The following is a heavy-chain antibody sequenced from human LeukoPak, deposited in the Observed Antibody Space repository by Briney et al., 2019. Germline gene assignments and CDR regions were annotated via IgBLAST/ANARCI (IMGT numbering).Heavy chain of an antibody. CDR3: AKGWYFDL. Sequence: GGSLRLSCGAAGFTVSTNFMGWVRQPPGKGLEWVSAISGSGGNTYYADSVKGRFTISRDNSKNTLYLQMNSLRAEDTAVYYCAKGWYFDLWGRGTLVTVSS. J-gene: IGHJ2*01. CDR2: ISGSGGNT. V-gene: IGHV3-23*01. CDR1: GFTVSTNF.